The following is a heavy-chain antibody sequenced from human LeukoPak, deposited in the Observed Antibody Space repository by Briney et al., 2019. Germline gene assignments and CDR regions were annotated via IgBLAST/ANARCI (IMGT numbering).Heavy chain of an antibody. V-gene: IGHV1-18*01. Sequence: ASVKVSCKASGYSFTNYGITWVRQAPGQGLEWMGWISAYNSKPIYAQNFQGRVTMTTDTSTSTVYMDVRSLRSDDTAVYYCAREVSRSIAARRGTGDYMDACGKGTTVIAS. CDR1: GYSFTNYG. CDR3: AREVSRSIAARRGTGDYMDA. CDR2: ISAYNSKP. J-gene: IGHJ6*03. D-gene: IGHD6-6*01.